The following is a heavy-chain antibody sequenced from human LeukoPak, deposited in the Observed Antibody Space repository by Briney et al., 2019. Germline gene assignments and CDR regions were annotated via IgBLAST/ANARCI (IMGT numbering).Heavy chain of an antibody. Sequence: GRSLRLSCAASGFTFSRYAMYWVRQAPGKGLEWVADIWHDGSNEYYADSVKGRFTISRDNSKNTLYLQMNSLRAEDTAVYYCARTYSSSWFDYWGQGTLVTVSS. V-gene: IGHV3-33*07. CDR1: GFTFSRYA. CDR2: IWHDGSNE. CDR3: ARTYSSSWFDY. D-gene: IGHD6-13*01. J-gene: IGHJ4*02.